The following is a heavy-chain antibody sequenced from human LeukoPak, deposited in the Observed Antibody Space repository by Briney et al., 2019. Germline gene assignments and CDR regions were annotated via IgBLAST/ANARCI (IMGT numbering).Heavy chain of an antibody. CDR3: ARTSPDCRTTTCYGV. V-gene: IGHV4-59*01. CDR2: VYYTGTT. J-gene: IGHJ4*02. CDR1: GDSISPYY. Sequence: SETLSLTCTVSGDSISPYYWNWIRQPPGKGLEWVGYVYYTGTTNYSPSLKSRVTISLATSKNQFSLKLRTVTAADTAMYYCARTSPDCRTTTCYGVWGQGTLVTVSS. D-gene: IGHD2-2*01.